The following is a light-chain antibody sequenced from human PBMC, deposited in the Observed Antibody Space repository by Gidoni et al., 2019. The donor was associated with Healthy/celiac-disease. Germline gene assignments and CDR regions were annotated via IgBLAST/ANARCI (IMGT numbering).Light chain of an antibody. CDR1: PSVSSY. Sequence: EIVLTQSPATLSLSPGERATLSCRASPSVSSYLAWYQQKPGQAPRLLIYDASNRATGIPARFSGSGSGTDFTLTISSREPEDFVVYYCQQRSNWPPSLTFGGGTKVEIK. V-gene: IGKV3-11*01. CDR3: QQRSNWPPSLT. CDR2: DAS. J-gene: IGKJ4*01.